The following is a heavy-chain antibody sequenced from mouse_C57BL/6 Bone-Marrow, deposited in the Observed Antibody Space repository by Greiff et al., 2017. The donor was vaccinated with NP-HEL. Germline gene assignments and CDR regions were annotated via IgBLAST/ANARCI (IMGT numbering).Heavy chain of an antibody. CDR2: INYDGSST. J-gene: IGHJ3*01. D-gene: IGHD2-4*01. Sequence: EVMLVESEGGLVQPGSSMKLSCTASGFTFSDYYMAWVRQVPEKGLEWVANINYDGSSTYYLDSLKSRFIISRDNAKNILYLQMSSLKSEDTATYYCARDGDYPFAYWGQGTLVTVSA. CDR1: GFTFSDYY. V-gene: IGHV5-16*01. CDR3: ARDGDYPFAY.